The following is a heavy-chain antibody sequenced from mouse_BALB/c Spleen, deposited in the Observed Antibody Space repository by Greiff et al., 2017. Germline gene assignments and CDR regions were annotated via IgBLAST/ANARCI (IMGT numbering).Heavy chain of an antibody. D-gene: IGHD2-14*01. CDR1: GYTFSSYW. V-gene: IGHV1-9*01. Sequence: VKLQESGAELMKPGASVKISCKATGYTFSSYWIEWVKQRPGHGLEWIGEILPGSGSTNYNEKFKGKATFTADTSSNTAYMQLSSLTSEDSAVYYCARPYYRYDGFAYWGQGTLVTVSA. J-gene: IGHJ3*01. CDR2: ILPGSGST. CDR3: ARPYYRYDGFAY.